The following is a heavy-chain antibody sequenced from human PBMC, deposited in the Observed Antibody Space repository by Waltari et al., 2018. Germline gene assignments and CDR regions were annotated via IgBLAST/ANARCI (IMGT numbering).Heavy chain of an antibody. CDR3: AKDFMVRGVLGLDY. CDR2: IWYDGSNK. J-gene: IGHJ4*02. D-gene: IGHD3-10*01. CDR1: GFTFSSYG. Sequence: QVQLVESGGGVVQPGRSLRLSCAASGFTFSSYGMHWVRQAPGKGLGWVAVIWYDGSNKYYADSVKGRFTISRDNSKNTLYLQMNSLRAEDTAVYYCAKDFMVRGVLGLDYWGQGTLVTVSS. V-gene: IGHV3-33*06.